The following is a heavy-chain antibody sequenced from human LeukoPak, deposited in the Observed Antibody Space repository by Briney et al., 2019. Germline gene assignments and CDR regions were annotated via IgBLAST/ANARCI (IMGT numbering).Heavy chain of an antibody. CDR1: GFTFSSYE. D-gene: IGHD5-24*01. CDR3: ARTKEMATISYFDS. V-gene: IGHV3-48*03. Sequence: GGSLRLSCAASGFTFSSYEMNWVRQAPGKGLEWVSYISSSGSTIYYADSVKGRFTISRDNAKNSLYLQMNSLRAEDTAVYHCARTKEMATISYFDSWGQGTLVTVSS. CDR2: ISSSGSTI. J-gene: IGHJ4*02.